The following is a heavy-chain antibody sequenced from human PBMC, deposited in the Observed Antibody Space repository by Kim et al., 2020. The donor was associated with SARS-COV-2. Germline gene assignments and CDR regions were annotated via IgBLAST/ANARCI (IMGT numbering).Heavy chain of an antibody. J-gene: IGHJ6*02. CDR1: GYSFTSYW. CDR3: ARHISLSSSWETYYGMDV. Sequence: GESLKISCKGSGYSFTSYWISWVRQIPGKGLEWMGRIDPSDSYTNYSPSFQGHVTISADKSITTAYLQWSTLKASDTAMYYCARHISLSSSWETYYGMDVWGQGTTVTVSS. CDR2: IDPSDSYT. D-gene: IGHD6-13*01. V-gene: IGHV5-10-1*01.